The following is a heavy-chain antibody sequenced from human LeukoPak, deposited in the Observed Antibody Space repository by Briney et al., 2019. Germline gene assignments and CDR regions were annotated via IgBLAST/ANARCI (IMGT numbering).Heavy chain of an antibody. J-gene: IGHJ3*02. CDR1: SGSISSYY. CDR3: TRVAPAGGAFDI. CDR2: IYCDGST. D-gene: IGHD2-2*01. Sequence: SETLSLTCIVFSGSISSYYWSWIRQPPGKGLEWIGYIYCDGSTKYNPSLKSRVTLSVDTSKNQFSLKLSSVTPADTAVYYCTRVAPAGGAFDIWDQGTMVTVSS. V-gene: IGHV4-59*01.